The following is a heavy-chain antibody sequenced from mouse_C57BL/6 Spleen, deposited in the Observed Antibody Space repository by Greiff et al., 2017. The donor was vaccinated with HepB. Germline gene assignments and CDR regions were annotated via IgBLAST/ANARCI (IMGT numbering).Heavy chain of an antibody. V-gene: IGHV14-4*01. CDR3: PPDDYYAMDY. J-gene: IGHJ4*01. Sequence: VQLQQSGAELVRPGASVKLSCTASGFNIKDDYMHWVKQRPEQGLEWIGWIEPENGDTEYASKFQGKATITADTSSNTAYLQLSSLTSEDTAVYYCPPDDYYAMDYWGQGTSVTVSS. CDR1: GFNIKDDY. CDR2: IEPENGDT. D-gene: IGHD2-12*01.